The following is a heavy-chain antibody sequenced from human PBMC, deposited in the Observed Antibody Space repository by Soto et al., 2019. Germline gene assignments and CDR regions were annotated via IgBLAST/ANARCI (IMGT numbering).Heavy chain of an antibody. CDR2: ISGSGFKK. CDR3: AKNQGVELVPLATVDWFDP. CDR1: GFIFENFG. J-gene: IGHJ5*02. V-gene: IGHV3-23*01. D-gene: IGHD1-26*01. Sequence: GGSLRLSCAASGFIFENFGMSWVRQAPGKGLEWISSISGSGFKKYCADSVKGRFTISRDNSKSTVYLELNNLSAEDTAVYHCAKNQGVELVPLATVDWFDPWGQGSVVTVSS.